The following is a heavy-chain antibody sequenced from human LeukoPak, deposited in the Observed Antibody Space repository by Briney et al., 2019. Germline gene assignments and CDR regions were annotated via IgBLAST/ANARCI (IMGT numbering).Heavy chain of an antibody. J-gene: IGHJ4*02. CDR2: INPNSGGT. CDR1: GYTFTGYY. Sequence: GASVKVSCKAPGYTFTGYYMHWVRQAPGQGLEWMGWINPNSGGTNYAQKFQGRVTMTRDTSISTAYMELSRLRSDDTAVYYCARERYYDSSGYTPDWGQGTLVTVSS. V-gene: IGHV1-2*02. CDR3: ARERYYDSSGYTPD. D-gene: IGHD3-22*01.